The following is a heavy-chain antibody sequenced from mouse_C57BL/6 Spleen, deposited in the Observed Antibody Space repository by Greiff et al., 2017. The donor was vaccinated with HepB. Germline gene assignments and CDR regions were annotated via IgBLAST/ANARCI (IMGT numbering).Heavy chain of an antibody. CDR2: IDPSDSYT. J-gene: IGHJ2*01. V-gene: IGHV1-69*01. CDR3: ARSGLRLDH. Sequence: VQLQQPGAELVMPGASVKLSCKASGYTFTSYWMHWVKQRPGQGLEWIGEIDPSDSYTNYNQKFKGKSTLTVDKSSSTAYMQLSSLTSEDSAVYYCARSGLRLDHWGQGTTLTVSS. CDR1: GYTFTSYW.